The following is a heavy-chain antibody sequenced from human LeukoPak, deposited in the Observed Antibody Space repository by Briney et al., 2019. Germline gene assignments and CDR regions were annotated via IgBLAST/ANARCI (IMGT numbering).Heavy chain of an antibody. J-gene: IGHJ2*01. CDR2: INDSGST. CDR1: GGSLSDFY. CDR3: ARRKDYYDSRGFPAEWYYDP. Sequence: PSETLSLTCAVYGGSLSDFYWSWIRQPPGKGLEWIGEINDSGSTNYNPSLKSRVTISVDTSTNQIFLKLSSVTAADTATYYCARRKDYYDSRGFPAEWYYDPWGRGTLVSVSS. V-gene: IGHV4-34*01. D-gene: IGHD3-22*01.